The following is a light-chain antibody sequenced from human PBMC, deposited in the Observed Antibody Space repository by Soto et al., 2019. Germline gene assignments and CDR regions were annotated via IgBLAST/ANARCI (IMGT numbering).Light chain of an antibody. CDR3: QHYDTYSGT. CDR1: QYVGNW. Sequence: DIHMTQSPSTLSASVGDRVTITCRASQYVGNWLAWYQQKPGTAPKLLIYRASTLESGVPSRFSGSGSGSDCALTINSLHPDDFATYFCQHYDTYSGTFGPGTKVDIK. J-gene: IGKJ3*01. V-gene: IGKV1-5*03. CDR2: RAS.